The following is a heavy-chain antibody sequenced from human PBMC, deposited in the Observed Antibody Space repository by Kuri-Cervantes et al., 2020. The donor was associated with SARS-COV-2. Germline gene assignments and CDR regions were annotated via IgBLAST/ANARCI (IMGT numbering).Heavy chain of an antibody. J-gene: IGHJ4*02. D-gene: IGHD3-22*01. CDR2: LYSSGST. CDR3: TRAGYDNSGYYYSFDF. V-gene: IGHV4-59*01. CDR1: GGSISTYY. Sequence: ESLKISCTVSGGSISTYYWSWIRQPPGKGLEWIGYLYSSGSTNYSPSLKSRVTMSVDTSKNQFSLKLTSVTAADTAVYYCTRAGYDNSGYYYSFDFWGQGTLVTVSS.